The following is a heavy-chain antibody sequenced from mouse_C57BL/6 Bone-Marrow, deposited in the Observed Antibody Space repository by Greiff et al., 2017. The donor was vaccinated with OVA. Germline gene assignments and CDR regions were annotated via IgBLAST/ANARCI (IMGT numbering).Heavy chain of an antibody. CDR3: ARVYRRGFAY. V-gene: IGHV5-6*01. CDR1: GFTFSSYG. J-gene: IGHJ3*01. CDR2: ISSGGSYT. D-gene: IGHD2-14*01. Sequence: EVKLVESGGDLVKPGGSLKLSCAASGFTFSSYGMSWVRQTPDKRLEWVATISSGGSYTYYPDSVKGRFTISRDNAKNTLYLQMRSLKSEDTAMYYCARVYRRGFAYWGQGTLVTVSA.